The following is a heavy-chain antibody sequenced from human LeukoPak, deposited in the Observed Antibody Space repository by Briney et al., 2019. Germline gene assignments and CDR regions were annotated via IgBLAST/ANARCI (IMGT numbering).Heavy chain of an antibody. Sequence: GASVKVSCKASGYTFTSYGISWVRQAPGQGLEWMGWSSGYNGNTNYAQKLQGRVTMTTDTSTSTAYMELRSLRSDDTAVYYCARRADIVVVPAAMSAFDIWGQGTMVTVSS. J-gene: IGHJ3*02. CDR2: SSGYNGNT. CDR3: ARRADIVVVPAAMSAFDI. CDR1: GYTFTSYG. D-gene: IGHD2-2*01. V-gene: IGHV1-18*01.